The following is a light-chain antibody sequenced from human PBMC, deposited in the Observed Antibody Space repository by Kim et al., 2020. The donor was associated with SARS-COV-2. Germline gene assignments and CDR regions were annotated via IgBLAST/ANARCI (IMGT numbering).Light chain of an antibody. V-gene: IGKV3-15*01. J-gene: IGKJ5*01. CDR2: GAA. CDR3: QQYNNWPPIT. CDR1: QSVSSN. Sequence: SPGERATLSCRASQSVSSNLAWYQQKPGQAPRLLIYGAATRATGIPARFSGSGSGTEFTLTISSLQSEDFAVYYCQQYNNWPPITFGQGTRLEIK.